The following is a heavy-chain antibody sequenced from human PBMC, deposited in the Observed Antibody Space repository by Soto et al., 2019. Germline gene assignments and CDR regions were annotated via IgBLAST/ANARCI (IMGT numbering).Heavy chain of an antibody. D-gene: IGHD3-10*01. V-gene: IGHV3-21*01. CDR1: GFTFSSYS. J-gene: IGHJ5*02. Sequence: GGSLRLSCAASGFTFSSYSMNWVRQAPGKGLEWVSSISSSSSYIYYTDSVKGRFTISRDNAKSSLYLQMNSLRAEDTAVYYCARQIYGSGPNWFDPWGQGTLVTVSS. CDR3: ARQIYGSGPNWFDP. CDR2: ISSSSSYI.